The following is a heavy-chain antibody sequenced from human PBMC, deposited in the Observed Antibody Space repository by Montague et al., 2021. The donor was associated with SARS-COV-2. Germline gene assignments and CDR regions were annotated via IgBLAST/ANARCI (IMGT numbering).Heavy chain of an antibody. D-gene: IGHD3-10*01. CDR2: IYYSGST. V-gene: IGHV4-59*01. CDR1: GGSISNYY. CDR3: ARVQRGYYYGLGVSAHFDY. Sequence: SETLSLTCTVSGGSISNYYWSWIRQPPGKGLEWIGYIYYSGSTNYNPSLKSRVTISVDTSKSQFSLKLSSVTAADTAVYYCARVQRGYYYGLGVSAHFDYWGQGTLVTASS. J-gene: IGHJ4*02.